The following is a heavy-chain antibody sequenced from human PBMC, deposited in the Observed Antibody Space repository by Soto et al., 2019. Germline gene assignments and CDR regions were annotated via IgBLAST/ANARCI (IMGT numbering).Heavy chain of an antibody. V-gene: IGHV1-18*04. Sequence: QVQLVQSGAEVKKPGASVKVSCKASGYTFTSYGISWVRQAPGQGLEWMGWISAYNGNTNYAQKLQGRVTMTTDTSTSTAYMELRSLRSDDTAVYYCARGDIVVVVAAPGGMDVWGQGTTVTVSS. CDR1: GYTFTSYG. CDR3: ARGDIVVVVAAPGGMDV. D-gene: IGHD2-15*01. CDR2: ISAYNGNT. J-gene: IGHJ6*02.